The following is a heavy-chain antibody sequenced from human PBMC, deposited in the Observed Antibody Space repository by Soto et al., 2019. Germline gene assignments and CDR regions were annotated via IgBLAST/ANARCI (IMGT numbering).Heavy chain of an antibody. Sequence: PGESLKISCKGSGYSFTSYWIGWVRQMPGKGLEWMGTIYPGDSDTRYSPSFQGQVTISADKSISTAYLQWSSLKASDTAMYYCARVHCSGGSCYVGDYYYYGMDVWGQGTTVTVSS. D-gene: IGHD2-15*01. V-gene: IGHV5-51*01. J-gene: IGHJ6*02. CDR1: GYSFTSYW. CDR2: IYPGDSDT. CDR3: ARVHCSGGSCYVGDYYYYGMDV.